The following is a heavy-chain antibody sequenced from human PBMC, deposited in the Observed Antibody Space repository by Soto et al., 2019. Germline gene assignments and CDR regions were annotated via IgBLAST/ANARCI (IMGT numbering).Heavy chain of an antibody. CDR3: AREYYYTMDV. CDR2: IDSSTKYT. CDR1: GFTFRDYF. V-gene: IGHV3-11*05. J-gene: IGHJ6*02. Sequence: GGSLRLSCEASGFTFRDYFMTWFRQAPGKGLEWLSYIDSSTKYTNYADSVKGRFTISRDNAKNSLYLQMNSLRADDTAVYYCAREYYYTMDVWGQGTMVTVS.